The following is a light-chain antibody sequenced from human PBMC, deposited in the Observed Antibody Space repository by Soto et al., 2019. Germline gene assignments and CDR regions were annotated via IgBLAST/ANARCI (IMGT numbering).Light chain of an antibody. V-gene: IGLV2-8*01. CDR2: EVS. CDR1: TSDVGGYNY. J-gene: IGLJ2*01. Sequence: QSALTQPPSASGSPGQSVTISCSGTTSDVGGYNYVAWYQQHAGKAPKLIIYEVSKRPSGVPARFSGSKSGHTASLTVSGLQAEDEADYYGSSHEGITPGVVFGGGTKLTVL. CDR3: SSHEGITPGVV.